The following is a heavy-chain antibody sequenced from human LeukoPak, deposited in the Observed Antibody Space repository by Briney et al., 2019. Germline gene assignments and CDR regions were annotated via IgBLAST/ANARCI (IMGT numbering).Heavy chain of an antibody. D-gene: IGHD6-19*01. J-gene: IGHJ4*02. Sequence: GGSLRLSCAASGFTFSNYGLSWVRQAPGKGLEWVSSIGSSGSTTYYADSVKGRFTISRDNSKNTLYLQMNSLRAEDTAVYYCAKLGGGVTVTGLRYFDYWGQGTLVTVSS. CDR3: AKLGGGVTVTGLRYFDY. CDR1: GFTFSNYG. V-gene: IGHV3-23*01. CDR2: IGSSGSTT.